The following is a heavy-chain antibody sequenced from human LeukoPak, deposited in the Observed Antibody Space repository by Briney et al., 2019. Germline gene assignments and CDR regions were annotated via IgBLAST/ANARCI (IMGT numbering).Heavy chain of an antibody. J-gene: IGHJ5*02. Sequence: PGGSLRLSCAASGFTFSSYSMNWVRQAPGKGLEWVSYTSSSSSTIYYADSVKGRFTISRDNAKNSLYLQMNSLRAEDTAVYYCARGLRSDDYGDYGGWFDPWGQGTLVTVSS. V-gene: IGHV3-48*01. CDR3: ARGLRSDDYGDYGGWFDP. D-gene: IGHD4-17*01. CDR2: TSSSSSTI. CDR1: GFTFSSYS.